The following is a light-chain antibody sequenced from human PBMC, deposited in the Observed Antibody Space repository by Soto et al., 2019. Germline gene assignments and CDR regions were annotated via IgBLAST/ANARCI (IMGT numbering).Light chain of an antibody. V-gene: IGLV2-14*01. CDR3: SSYTSSSTLPYV. CDR2: EVS. J-gene: IGLJ1*01. Sequence: QSALTHPPPGPGPPERRSTTPAIETTRDVGGYNYVSWYQQHPGKAPKLMIYEVSNRPSGVSNRFSGSKSGNTASLTISGLQAEDEADYYCSSYTSSSTLPYVFGTGTKVTVL. CDR1: TRDVGGYNY.